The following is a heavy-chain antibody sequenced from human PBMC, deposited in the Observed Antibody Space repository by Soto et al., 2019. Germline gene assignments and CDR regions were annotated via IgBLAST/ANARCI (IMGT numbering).Heavy chain of an antibody. J-gene: IGHJ3*02. CDR3: AKASGTTSTRGAFDI. D-gene: IGHD1-1*01. Sequence: PGGSLRLSCAASGFTFSSYAMSWVRQAPGKGLEWVAGISGSSGGTYYADSVKGRFTISRDNSKNTLYLQMDSLRAGAEDTAAYYCAKASGTTSTRGAFDIWGQGTMVTVS. CDR1: GFTFSSYA. V-gene: IGHV3-23*01. CDR2: ISGSSGGT.